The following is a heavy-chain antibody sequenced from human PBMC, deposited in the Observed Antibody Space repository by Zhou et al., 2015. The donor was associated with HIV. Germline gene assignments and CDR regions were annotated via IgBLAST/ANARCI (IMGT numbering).Heavy chain of an antibody. V-gene: IGHV3-33*01. Sequence: QVQLVESGGGVVQPGRSLRLSCVASGFTFSDYGMHWVRQAPGKGLEWVAVIWSDGSNEYYADSVKGRFTISRDNSKNTLYLQMNSLRAEDTAVYYCTYYDFWGQGTLVTVSS. CDR3: TYYDF. D-gene: IGHD3-3*01. J-gene: IGHJ4*02. CDR2: IWSDGSNE. CDR1: GFTFSDYG.